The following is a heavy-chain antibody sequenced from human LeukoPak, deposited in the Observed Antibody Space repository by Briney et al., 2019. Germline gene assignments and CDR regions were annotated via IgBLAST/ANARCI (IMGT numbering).Heavy chain of an antibody. CDR2: FDPEDGET. Sequence: GASVTVSFKVSGYTLTELSMHWVRQAPGKGLAWMGGFDPEDGETIYAQKFQGRVTMTEDTSTDTAYMELSRLRSEDTAVYYCATGGSGYYSDYWGQGTLVTVSS. D-gene: IGHD3-22*01. V-gene: IGHV1-24*01. CDR3: ATGGSGYYSDY. J-gene: IGHJ4*02. CDR1: GYTLTELS.